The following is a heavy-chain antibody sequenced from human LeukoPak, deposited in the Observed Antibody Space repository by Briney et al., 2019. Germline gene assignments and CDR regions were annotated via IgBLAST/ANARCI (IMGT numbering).Heavy chain of an antibody. V-gene: IGHV3-11*04. CDR1: GISFSDYY. J-gene: IGHJ4*02. Sequence: PGGSLRLCCAASGISFSDYYMSWIRQAPGKGLEWIAYISGSGDTIKYADFVEGRFTISRDNAKRSVYLEMNSLNDEVTAVYFCTRGVAMAIWSQGTLVTVSS. CDR2: ISGSGDTI. CDR3: TRGVAMAI. D-gene: IGHD2-15*01.